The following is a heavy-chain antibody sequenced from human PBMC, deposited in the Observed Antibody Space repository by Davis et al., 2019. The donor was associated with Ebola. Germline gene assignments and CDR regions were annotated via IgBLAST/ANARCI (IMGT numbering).Heavy chain of an antibody. J-gene: IGHJ4*02. CDR2: IDPNSGGT. V-gene: IGHV1-2*06. D-gene: IGHD1-26*01. CDR3: ARETGYYGSDYFDY. Sequence: AASVKVSCKASGYAFTGYYIHWMRQAPGQGPEWMGRIDPNSGGTNSAQKFQGRVTMTRDTSVSTAYMELSSLRSDDTAVYYCARETGYYGSDYFDYWGQGTLVTVSS. CDR1: GYAFTGYY.